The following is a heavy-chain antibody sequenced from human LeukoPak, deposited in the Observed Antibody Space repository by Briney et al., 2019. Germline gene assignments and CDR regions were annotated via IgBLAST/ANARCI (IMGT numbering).Heavy chain of an antibody. Sequence: SETLSFTCTVSGGSISGDHWNWIRQPPGKGLEWIGYIYYSGSTNYNPSLKSRVTISIDTSKNQFSLKLTSVTAADTAVYYCARRNDFGIWGQGTMVTVSS. V-gene: IGHV4-59*08. CDR2: IYYSGST. CDR1: GGSISGDH. J-gene: IGHJ3*02. CDR3: ARRNDFGI.